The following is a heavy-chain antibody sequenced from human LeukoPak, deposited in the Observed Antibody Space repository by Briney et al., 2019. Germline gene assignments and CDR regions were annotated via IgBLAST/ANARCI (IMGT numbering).Heavy chain of an antibody. CDR1: GYAFTGYY. J-gene: IGHJ5*02. D-gene: IGHD3-10*01. Sequence: ASVKVSCKASGYAFTGYYMHWVRQAPGQGLEWMGWINPNSGGTNYAQKFQGRVTMTRDTSISTAYMELSRLRSDDTAVYYCAREDGGYYGPENWFDPWGQGTLVTVSS. V-gene: IGHV1-2*02. CDR2: INPNSGGT. CDR3: AREDGGYYGPENWFDP.